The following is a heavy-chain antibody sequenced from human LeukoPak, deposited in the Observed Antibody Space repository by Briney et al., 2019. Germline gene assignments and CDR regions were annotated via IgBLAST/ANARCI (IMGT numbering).Heavy chain of an antibody. Sequence: ASVKVSCKASGYTFTGYYMHWVRQAPGQRLEWMGWIKPNGGGTNYAQKFQGRVTTTRDTSISTAYMELSRLRSDDTAVYYCARDCDDFWSGYYTHGFDPWGQGTLVTVSS. CDR1: GYTFTGYY. V-gene: IGHV1-2*02. CDR2: IKPNGGGT. CDR3: ARDCDDFWSGYYTHGFDP. J-gene: IGHJ5*02. D-gene: IGHD3-3*01.